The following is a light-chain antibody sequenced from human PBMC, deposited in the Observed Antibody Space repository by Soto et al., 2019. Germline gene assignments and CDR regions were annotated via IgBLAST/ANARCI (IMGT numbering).Light chain of an antibody. CDR3: SSYAGSNNLDVV. CDR1: SSDVGGYNY. CDR2: EVS. V-gene: IGLV2-8*01. J-gene: IGLJ2*01. Sequence: QSVLTQPPSASGSPGQSVTISCTGTSSDVGGYNYVSWYQQHPGKAPKLMIYEVSKRPSGVPDRFSGSKSGNTASLTVSGVQAEDEAEYYCSSYAGSNNLDVVLGGGTKLTVL.